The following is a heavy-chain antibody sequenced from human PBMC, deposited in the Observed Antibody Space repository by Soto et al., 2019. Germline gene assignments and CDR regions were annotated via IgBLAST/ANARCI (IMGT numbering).Heavy chain of an antibody. CDR1: GGTFSSYA. Sequence: ASVKVSCKASGGTFSSYAISWVRQAPGQGLEWMGGIIPIFGTANYAQKFQGRVTITADESTSTAYMELSSLRSEDTAVYYCGREPPAYCSSTSCYSPLDVWGQGTTVTVSS. V-gene: IGHV1-69*13. CDR3: GREPPAYCSSTSCYSPLDV. D-gene: IGHD2-2*01. CDR2: IIPIFGTA. J-gene: IGHJ6*02.